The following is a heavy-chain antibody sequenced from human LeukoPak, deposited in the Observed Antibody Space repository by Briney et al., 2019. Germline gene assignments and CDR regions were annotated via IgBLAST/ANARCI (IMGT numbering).Heavy chain of an antibody. Sequence: GGSLRLSCAASGFTFSSYWMNWVRQAPGKGLEWVANINQDGSEKYYVDPVKGRFTISRDNAKNSLYLQMNSLRAEDTAVYYCATWNYFDYWGQGTLVTVSS. J-gene: IGHJ4*02. D-gene: IGHD1-1*01. V-gene: IGHV3-7*01. CDR2: INQDGSEK. CDR1: GFTFSSYW. CDR3: ATWNYFDY.